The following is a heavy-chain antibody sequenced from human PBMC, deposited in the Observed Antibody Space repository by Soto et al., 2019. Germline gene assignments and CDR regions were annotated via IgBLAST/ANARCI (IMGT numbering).Heavy chain of an antibody. CDR3: ARVGPNGYFDY. J-gene: IGHJ4*02. V-gene: IGHV4-34*01. CDR2: INHSGST. CDR1: GGSFSGYY. Sequence: SETLSLTCAVYGGSFSGYYWSWIRQPPGKGLEWIGEINHSGSTNYNPSLKSRVTISVDTSKNQFSLKLSSVTAADTAVYYCARVGPNGYFDYWGQGTLVTVSS. D-gene: IGHD3-3*01.